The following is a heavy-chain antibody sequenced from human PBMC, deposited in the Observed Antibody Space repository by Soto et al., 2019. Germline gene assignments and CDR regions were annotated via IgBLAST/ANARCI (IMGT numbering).Heavy chain of an antibody. J-gene: IGHJ3*02. V-gene: IGHV3-15*01. Sequence: GGSLRLSCAASGFTFSNAWMSWVRQAPGKGLEWVGRIKSKTDGGTTDYAAPVKGRFTISRDDSKNTLYLQMNSLKTEDTAVYYCTTHRVVVVADDAFDIWGQGTMVTVSS. CDR2: IKSKTDGGTT. CDR3: TTHRVVVVADDAFDI. CDR1: GFTFSNAW. D-gene: IGHD2-15*01.